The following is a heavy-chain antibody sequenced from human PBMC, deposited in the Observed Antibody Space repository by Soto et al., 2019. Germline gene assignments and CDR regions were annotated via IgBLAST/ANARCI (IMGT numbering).Heavy chain of an antibody. CDR2: MNPNSGNT. J-gene: IGHJ5*02. CDR1: GYTFTIYD. D-gene: IGHD4-17*01. Sequence: ASLKVSCKASGYTFTIYDINWVRQATGQGLEWMGWMNPNSGNTGYAQKFQGRVTMTRNTSISTAYMELSSLRSEDTAVYYCARDTIIDGDLVGWFDPWGQGTLVTVSS. V-gene: IGHV1-8*01. CDR3: ARDTIIDGDLVGWFDP.